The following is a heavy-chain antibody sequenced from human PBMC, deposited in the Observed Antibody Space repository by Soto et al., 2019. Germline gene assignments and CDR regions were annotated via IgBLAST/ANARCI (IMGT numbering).Heavy chain of an antibody. CDR2: ISGSGGST. V-gene: IGHV3-23*01. D-gene: IGHD5-12*01. J-gene: IGHJ4*02. CDR1: GFTFSSYA. CDR3: AKDQRIKGLRLVSFDY. Sequence: EVQLLESGGGLVQPGGSLRLSCAASGFTFSSYAMSWVRQAPGKGLEWVSAISGSGGSTYYADSVKGRFTISRDNSKNTLYLQMNSLRAEDTAVYYCAKDQRIKGLRLVSFDYWGQGTLVTVSS.